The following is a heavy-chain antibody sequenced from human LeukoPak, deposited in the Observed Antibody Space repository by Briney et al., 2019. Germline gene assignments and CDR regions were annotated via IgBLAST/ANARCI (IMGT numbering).Heavy chain of an antibody. J-gene: IGHJ4*02. CDR3: AKLPVAGLYFDY. D-gene: IGHD6-19*01. V-gene: IGHV3-23*01. CDR2: ISGSGGRT. Sequence: GGSLRLSCAASGFTFSSYAMTWVRQAPGKGLEWISAISGSGGRTYYVGSVKGRFTISRDNSKNTLYLQMNSLRVEDTAAYYCAKLPVAGLYFDYWGQGTLVTVSS. CDR1: GFTFSSYA.